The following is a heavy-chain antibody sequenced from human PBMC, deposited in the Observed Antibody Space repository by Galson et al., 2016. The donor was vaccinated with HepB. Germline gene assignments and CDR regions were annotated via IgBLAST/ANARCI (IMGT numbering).Heavy chain of an antibody. V-gene: IGHV1-69*06. Sequence: QSGAEVKKPGESLRLSCKASGNTFRTYAISWVRQAPGQGLEWMGGIIPAFGATSYAQKFHGRATITADKSTNIAYLELNSLTSEDTAVYYCAKVQGDSFVGGHNYFFDHWGQGTLVTVSS. J-gene: IGHJ4*02. D-gene: IGHD3-16*01. CDR1: GNTFRTYA. CDR3: AKVQGDSFVGGHNYFFDH. CDR2: IIPAFGAT.